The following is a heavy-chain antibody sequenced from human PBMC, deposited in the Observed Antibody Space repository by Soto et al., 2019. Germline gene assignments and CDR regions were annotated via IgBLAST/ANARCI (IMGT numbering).Heavy chain of an antibody. CDR3: ARDTAAAGIFVY. CDR2: ISAYNGNT. V-gene: IGHV1-18*01. CDR1: GYTFTSYG. D-gene: IGHD6-13*01. Sequence: QVQLVQSGAEVKKPGASVKVSCKASGYTFTSYGISWVRQAPGQGLEWMGWISAYNGNTNYAQKLQGRVTMTTDTTTSTAYRELRSLRYDDTAVYYCARDTAAAGIFVYWGQGTLVTVSS. J-gene: IGHJ4*02.